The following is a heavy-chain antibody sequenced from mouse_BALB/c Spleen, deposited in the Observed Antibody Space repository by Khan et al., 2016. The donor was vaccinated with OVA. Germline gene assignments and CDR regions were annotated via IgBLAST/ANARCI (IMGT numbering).Heavy chain of an antibody. CDR2: ISDGGSYT. CDR1: GFTFSDYY. J-gene: IGHJ3*01. V-gene: IGHV5-4*02. Sequence: EVELVASGGGLVKPGGSLTLSCTASGFTFSDYYMYWVRQTPEKRLEWVATISDGGSYTYHPDSVKGRFTISRDDAENHLNLQMSSLKAGDTAMYYCLSGYYGDPFAYWGQVTLVTVSA. D-gene: IGHD2-13*01. CDR3: LSGYYGDPFAY.